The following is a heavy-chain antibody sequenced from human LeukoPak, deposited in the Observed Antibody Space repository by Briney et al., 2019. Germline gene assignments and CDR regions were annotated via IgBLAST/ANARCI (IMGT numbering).Heavy chain of an antibody. CDR1: GYTFTSYG. D-gene: IGHD3-3*01. Sequence: ASVKVSCTASGYTFTSYGISWVRQAPGQGLEWMGWISAYNGNTNYAQKLQGRVTMTTDTSTSTAYMELRSLRSDDTAVYYCARDRYYDFWSGYYPNDYYYYGMDVWGQGTTVTVSS. V-gene: IGHV1-18*01. CDR2: ISAYNGNT. CDR3: ARDRYYDFWSGYYPNDYYYYGMDV. J-gene: IGHJ6*02.